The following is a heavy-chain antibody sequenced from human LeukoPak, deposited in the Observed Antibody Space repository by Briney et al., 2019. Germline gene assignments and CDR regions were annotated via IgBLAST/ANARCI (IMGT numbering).Heavy chain of an antibody. V-gene: IGHV3-48*03. CDR3: AELGITMIGGV. D-gene: IGHD3-10*02. CDR2: ISSSGSTI. CDR1: GFTFSSYE. Sequence: GGSLRLSCAASGFTFSSYEMNCVRQAPGKGLEWVSYISSSGSTIYYADSVKGRFTISRYNAKNSLYLQMNSLRAEDTAVYYCAELGITMIGGVWGKGTTVTISS. J-gene: IGHJ6*04.